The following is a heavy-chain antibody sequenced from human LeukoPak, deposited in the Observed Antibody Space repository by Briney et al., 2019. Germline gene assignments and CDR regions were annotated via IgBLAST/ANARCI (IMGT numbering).Heavy chain of an antibody. J-gene: IGHJ6*03. V-gene: IGHV3-33*01. CDR1: GFTFSSYG. Sequence: GRSLRLSCAASGFTFSSYGMHWVRQAPGKGLEWVAVIWYDGSNKYYADSVKGRFTISRDNSKNSLYLQMNSLRAEDTAVYYCARPHYYYMDVWGKGTTVTVSS. CDR3: ARPHYYYMDV. CDR2: IWYDGSNK.